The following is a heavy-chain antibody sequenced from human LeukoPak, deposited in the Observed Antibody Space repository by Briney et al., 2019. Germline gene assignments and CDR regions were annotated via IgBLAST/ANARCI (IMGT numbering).Heavy chain of an antibody. Sequence: HPGGSLRLSCAASGFTFSSYWIHWVRQAPGKGLVWVSRTNSDGSSTSYAAFVKGRFTISRDNVKNTVYLQMNSLRAEDTAVYYCTRGGGGNSFGQFDSWGQGTLVTVSS. CDR1: GFTFSSYW. CDR3: TRGGGGNSFGQFDS. V-gene: IGHV3-74*01. D-gene: IGHD5-18*01. J-gene: IGHJ4*02. CDR2: TNSDGSST.